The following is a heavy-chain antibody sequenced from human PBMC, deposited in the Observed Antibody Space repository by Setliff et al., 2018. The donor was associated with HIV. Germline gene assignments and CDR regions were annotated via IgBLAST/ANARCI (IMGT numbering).Heavy chain of an antibody. Sequence: SETLSLTCTVSGGAISSSYYYWGWIRQPPGKGLQWIGSISYTGKSYYNPALKRRVTVSVDTSKNQFSLKLSSVTAADTAVYYCARDNSYYYGSGSHYWYGMDVWGQGTTVTVSS. V-gene: IGHV4-39*02. CDR3: ARDNSYYYGSGSHYWYGMDV. J-gene: IGHJ6*01. CDR2: ISYTGKS. CDR1: GGAISSSYYY. D-gene: IGHD3-10*01.